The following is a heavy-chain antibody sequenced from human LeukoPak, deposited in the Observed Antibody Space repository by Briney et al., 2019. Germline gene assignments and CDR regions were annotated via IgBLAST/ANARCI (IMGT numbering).Heavy chain of an antibody. J-gene: IGHJ4*02. CDR2: IKTNSDGGTT. CDR1: GFTFNNAW. D-gene: IGHD3-16*01. Sequence: GGSLRLSCAASGFTFNNAWMSWVRQAPGKGLEWVGRIKTNSDGGTTDYAAPVKGRFTISRDNAKNSLYLQMNSLRAEDTAVYYCARTYTRAFDYWGQGTLVTVSS. CDR3: ARTYTRAFDY. V-gene: IGHV3-15*01.